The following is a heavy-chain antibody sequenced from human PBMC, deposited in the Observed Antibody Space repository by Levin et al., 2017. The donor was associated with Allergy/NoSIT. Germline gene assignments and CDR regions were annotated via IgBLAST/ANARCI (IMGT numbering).Heavy chain of an antibody. CDR3: ARDFDATKDILTGVAAFDS. Sequence: PGGSLRLSCAASGFTFSSYGMHWVRQAPGKGLEWVAVIWYDGSNKYYADSVKGRFTISRDNSKNTLYLQMNSLRAEDTAVYYCARDFDATKDILTGVAAFDSWGQGTMVTVSS. CDR1: GFTFSSYG. V-gene: IGHV3-33*01. J-gene: IGHJ3*02. D-gene: IGHD3-9*01. CDR2: IWYDGSNK.